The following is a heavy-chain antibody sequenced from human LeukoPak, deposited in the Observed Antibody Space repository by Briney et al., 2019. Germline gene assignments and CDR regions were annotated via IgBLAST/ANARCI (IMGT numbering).Heavy chain of an antibody. Sequence: GGSLRLSCAASGFTFSSYSMNWVRQAPGKGLEWVSYISSSSSTIYYADSVKGRFTISRDNAKNSLYLQMNSLRAEDTAVYYCARESSDYGDQKGIDYWGQGTLVTVSS. J-gene: IGHJ4*02. D-gene: IGHD4-17*01. CDR1: GFTFSSYS. CDR2: ISSSSSTI. V-gene: IGHV3-48*04. CDR3: ARESSDYGDQKGIDY.